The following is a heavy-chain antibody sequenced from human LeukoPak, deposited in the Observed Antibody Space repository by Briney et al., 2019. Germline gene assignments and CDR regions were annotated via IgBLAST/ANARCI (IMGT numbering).Heavy chain of an antibody. CDR2: INPNSGGT. CDR1: GYTFTGYY. CDR3: ARDPTYGDYEG. Sequence: ASVKVSCKASGYTFTGYYMHWVRQAPGQGLEWMGWINPNSGGTNYAQKFQGRVTMTRDTSISTVYMELSRLRSDDAAVYYCARDPTYGDYEGWGQGTLVTVSS. V-gene: IGHV1-2*02. D-gene: IGHD4-17*01. J-gene: IGHJ4*02.